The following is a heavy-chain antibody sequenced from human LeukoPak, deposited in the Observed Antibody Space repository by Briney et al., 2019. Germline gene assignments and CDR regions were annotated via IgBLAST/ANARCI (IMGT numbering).Heavy chain of an antibody. J-gene: IGHJ6*03. Sequence: ASVKVSCKAPGYTFTGYYMHWVRQAPGQGLEWMGWINPNSGGTNYAQKFQGRVTMTRDTSISTAYLELSRLRSDDTAVYYCARDQLLAREYMDVWGKGTAITVSS. CDR1: GYTFTGYY. CDR2: INPNSGGT. D-gene: IGHD2-21*01. CDR3: ARDQLLAREYMDV. V-gene: IGHV1-2*02.